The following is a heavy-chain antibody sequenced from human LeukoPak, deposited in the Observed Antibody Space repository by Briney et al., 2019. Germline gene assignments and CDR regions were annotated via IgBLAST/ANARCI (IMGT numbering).Heavy chain of an antibody. CDR3: AELGITMIGGV. CDR2: SKSSCSTI. CDR1: GFTYSSYE. Sequence: GGSLRLSCAASGFTYSSYEMNWVRQAPWKGLEWVSNSKSSCSTIYYADSVKGRFTISRDNAKNSLYLQMNSLRAEDTAVYYCAELGITMIGGVWGKGTTVTISS. V-gene: IGHV3-48*03. D-gene: IGHD3-10*02. J-gene: IGHJ6*04.